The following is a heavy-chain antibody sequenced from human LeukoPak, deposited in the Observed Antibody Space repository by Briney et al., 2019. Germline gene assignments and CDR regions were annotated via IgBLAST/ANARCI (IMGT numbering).Heavy chain of an antibody. CDR1: GKSLTRVS. V-gene: IGHV1-24*01. J-gene: IGHJ5*02. Sequence: GASVKVSCKVSGKSLTRVSIHWVRQSPGKGLEWMGGLDPEHGGRLYGQTFQGRVTMTEDASTDTAYMELNRLRSEDTAVYYCATATIIWGSYRSWLDTWVQGTLVTVSS. CDR2: LDPEHGGR. D-gene: IGHD3-16*02. CDR3: ATATIIWGSYRSWLDT.